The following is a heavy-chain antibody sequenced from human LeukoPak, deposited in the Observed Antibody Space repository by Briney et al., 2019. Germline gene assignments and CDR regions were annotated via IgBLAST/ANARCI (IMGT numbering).Heavy chain of an antibody. J-gene: IGHJ4*02. CDR1: GFSFSTYA. V-gene: IGHV3-53*04. Sequence: PGGSLRLSCVASGFSFSTYAMVWVRQAPGKGLEWVSVIYSGGSTYYADSVKGRFTISRHNSKNTLYLQMNSLRAEDTAVYYCASPATRYSSSWYYFDYWGQGTLVTVSS. D-gene: IGHD6-13*01. CDR2: IYSGGST. CDR3: ASPATRYSSSWYYFDY.